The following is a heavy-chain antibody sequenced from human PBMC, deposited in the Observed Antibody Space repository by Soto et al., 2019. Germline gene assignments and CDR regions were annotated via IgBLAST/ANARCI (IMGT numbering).Heavy chain of an antibody. D-gene: IGHD3-22*01. CDR3: ASNYYDSSGPGPFDY. V-gene: IGHV3-48*03. CDR1: GFTFSSYE. Sequence: GGSLRLSCAASGFTFSSYEMNWVRQAPGKGLEWVSYISSSGSTIYYADSVKGRFTISRDNAKNSLYLQMNSLRAEDTAVYYCASNYYDSSGPGPFDYWGQGTLVTVSS. J-gene: IGHJ4*02. CDR2: ISSSGSTI.